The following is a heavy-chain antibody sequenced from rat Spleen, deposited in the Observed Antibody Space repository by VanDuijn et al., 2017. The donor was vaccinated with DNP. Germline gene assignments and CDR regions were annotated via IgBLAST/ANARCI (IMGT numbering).Heavy chain of an antibody. CDR3: ARSLYPLWYFDF. CDR2: ISYSGFT. J-gene: IGHJ1*01. V-gene: IGHV3-1*01. D-gene: IGHD1-2*01. CDR1: DYSITSNY. Sequence: EVQLQESGPGLVKPSQSLSLTCSVTDYSITSNYWGWVRKFPGNKMEWMGYISYSGFTSYNPSLKSRISITRDTSKNQFFLQLNSVTAEDTATYYCARSLYPLWYFDFWGPGTMVTVSS.